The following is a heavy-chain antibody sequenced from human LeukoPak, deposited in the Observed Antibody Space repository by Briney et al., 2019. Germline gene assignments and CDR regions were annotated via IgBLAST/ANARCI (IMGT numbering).Heavy chain of an antibody. CDR3: ARVGPVYGQGVYDSSGYYRPADY. V-gene: IGHV1-2*02. CDR1: GYTFTGYY. Sequence: ASVKVSCKASGYTFTGYYMHWVRQAPGQGLEWMGWINPNSGGTNYAQKFQGRVTMTRDTSISTAYMELSRLRSDDTAVYYCARVGPVYGQGVYDSSGYYRPADYWGQGTLVTVSS. J-gene: IGHJ4*02. D-gene: IGHD3-22*01. CDR2: INPNSGGT.